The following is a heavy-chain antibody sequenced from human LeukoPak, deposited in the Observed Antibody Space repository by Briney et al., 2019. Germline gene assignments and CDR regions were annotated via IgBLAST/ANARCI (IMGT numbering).Heavy chain of an antibody. J-gene: IGHJ6*02. Sequence: PGGSLRLSCAASGFTFSSYEMNWVRQAPRKGLEWVSYISSSGSTIYYADSVKGRFTISRDNAKNSLYLQMNSLRAEDTAVYYCARDRTYSSSWSGGNYYYGMDVWGQGTTVTVSS. D-gene: IGHD6-13*01. CDR3: ARDRTYSSSWSGGNYYYGMDV. V-gene: IGHV3-48*03. CDR1: GFTFSSYE. CDR2: ISSSGSTI.